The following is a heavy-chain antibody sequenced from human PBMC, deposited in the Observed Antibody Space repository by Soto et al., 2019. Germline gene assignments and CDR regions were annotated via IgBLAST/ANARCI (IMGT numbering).Heavy chain of an antibody. J-gene: IGHJ6*02. CDR1: GNTFTSYY. CDR2: INPSGGST. V-gene: IGHV1-46*01. Sequence: ASVKVSCKASGNTFTSYYMHWVRQAPGQGLEWMGIINPSGGSTSYAQKFQGRVTMTRDTSTSTVYMELSSLRSEDTAVYYCARDRQMATIKYYYYGMDVWGQGTTVTVSS. CDR3: ARDRQMATIKYYYYGMDV. D-gene: IGHD5-12*01.